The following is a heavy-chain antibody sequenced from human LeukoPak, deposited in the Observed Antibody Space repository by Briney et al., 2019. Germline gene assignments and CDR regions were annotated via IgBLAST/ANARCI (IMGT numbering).Heavy chain of an antibody. CDR1: GFTFSSYG. D-gene: IGHD2-21*02. CDR2: ITWNGGST. V-gene: IGHV3-20*04. CDR3: ASGGGDWGVAFDY. Sequence: GGTLRLSCAASGFTFSSYGMSWVRQAPGKGLEWVSSITWNGGSTAYADSVKGRFTISRDNAKNSLYLQLNSLRAEDTALYYCASGGGDWGVAFDYWGQGTLVTVSS. J-gene: IGHJ4*02.